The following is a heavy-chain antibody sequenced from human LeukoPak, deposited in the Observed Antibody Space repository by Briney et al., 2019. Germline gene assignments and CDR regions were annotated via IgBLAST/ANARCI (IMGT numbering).Heavy chain of an antibody. J-gene: IGHJ4*02. CDR1: GGSVSHSNW. CDR3: AREAMYSYGNNFDY. V-gene: IGHV4-4*02. Sequence: PSGTLSLTCAVSGGSVSHSNWWTWVRQSPGKGLEWIGEVHPSEGTNYNPSLKSRVTIPLDKSENQFSLELNSVTAADTAVYHCAREAMYSYGNNFDYWGQGTLVTVSS. CDR2: VHPSEGT. D-gene: IGHD5-18*01.